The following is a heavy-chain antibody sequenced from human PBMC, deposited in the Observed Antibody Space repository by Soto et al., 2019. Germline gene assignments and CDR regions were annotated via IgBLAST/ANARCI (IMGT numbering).Heavy chain of an antibody. V-gene: IGHV3-15*01. CDR2: IKSKTDGGTT. J-gene: IGHJ3*02. D-gene: IGHD1-1*01. CDR3: TTGGKNWNHDAFDI. CDR1: GFTFSNAW. Sequence: GGSLRLSCAASGFTFSNAWMSWVRQAPGKGLEWVGRIKSKTDGGTTDYAAPVKGRFTISRDDSKNTLYLQMNSLKTEDTAVYYCTTGGKNWNHDAFDIWGQGTMVTVSS.